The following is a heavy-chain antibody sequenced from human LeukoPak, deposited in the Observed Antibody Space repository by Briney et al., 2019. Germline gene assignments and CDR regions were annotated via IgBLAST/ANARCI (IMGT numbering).Heavy chain of an antibody. CDR1: GFMFSDSP. D-gene: IGHD3-10*01. CDR3: TGTIRGANFYGMNV. Sequence: GGSLRLSCAASGFMFSDSPMHWVRQAPGKGLQWVARIRSKSNNYATVYGASVKGRFTISRDDSKNMLYLRMNSLKAEDTAVYYCTGTIRGANFYGMNVWGQGTTVTVSS. J-gene: IGHJ6*02. V-gene: IGHV3-73*01. CDR2: IRSKSNNYAT.